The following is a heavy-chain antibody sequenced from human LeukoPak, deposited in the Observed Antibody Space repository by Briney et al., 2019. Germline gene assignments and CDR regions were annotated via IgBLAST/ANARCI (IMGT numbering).Heavy chain of an antibody. CDR2: IIPIFGTA. D-gene: IGHD1-26*01. V-gene: IGHV1-69*05. CDR1: GGTFSSYA. Sequence: SVKVSCKASGGTFSSYAISWVRQAPGQGLEWMGRIIPIFGTANYAQKFQGRATITTDESTSTAYMELSSLRSEDTAVYYSARVIWDSGSYHDAFDIWGQGTMVTVSS. CDR3: ARVIWDSGSYHDAFDI. J-gene: IGHJ3*02.